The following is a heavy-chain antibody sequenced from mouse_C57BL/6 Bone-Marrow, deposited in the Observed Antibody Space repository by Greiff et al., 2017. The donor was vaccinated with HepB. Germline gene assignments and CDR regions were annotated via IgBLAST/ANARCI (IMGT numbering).Heavy chain of an antibody. Sequence: QVQLQQPGAELVKPGASVKLSCKASGYTFTSYWMHWVKQRPGQGLEWIGMIHPNSGSTNYNEKFKSKATLTVDKSSSTAYMQLSSLTSEDSAVYYCARGCGSSWFAYWGQGTLVTVSA. V-gene: IGHV1-64*01. D-gene: IGHD1-1*01. CDR2: IHPNSGST. CDR3: ARGCGSSWFAY. CDR1: GYTFTSYW. J-gene: IGHJ3*01.